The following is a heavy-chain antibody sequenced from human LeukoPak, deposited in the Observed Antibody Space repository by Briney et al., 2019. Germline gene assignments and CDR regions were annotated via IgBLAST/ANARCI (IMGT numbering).Heavy chain of an antibody. CDR1: GGSFSGYY. D-gene: IGHD2-2*01. Sequence: SETLSLTCAVYGGSFSGYYWSWIRQPPGKGLEWIGEINHSGSTNYNPSLKSRVTISVDTSKNQFSLKLSSVTAADTAVYYCARLTVPLRFDPWGQGTLVTVSS. CDR2: INHSGST. V-gene: IGHV4-34*01. J-gene: IGHJ5*02. CDR3: ARLTVPLRFDP.